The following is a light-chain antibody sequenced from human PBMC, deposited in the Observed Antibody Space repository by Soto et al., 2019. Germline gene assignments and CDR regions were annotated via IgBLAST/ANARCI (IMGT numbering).Light chain of an antibody. CDR2: DAS. J-gene: IGKJ5*01. CDR3: QQRSNWPPIT. V-gene: IGKV3-11*01. CDR1: QSISSY. Sequence: EIVLTQSPATLSLSPGERATLSCRASQSISSYLAWYQQKPGQAPRLLIYDASNRATGIPARFSGSGSGTDFTRTISSLEPEDCAVFYCQQRSNWPPITFGQGTRLEIK.